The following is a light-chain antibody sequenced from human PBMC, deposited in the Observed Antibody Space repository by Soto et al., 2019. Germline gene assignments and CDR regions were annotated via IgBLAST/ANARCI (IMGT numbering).Light chain of an antibody. V-gene: IGLV4-69*01. CDR2: LNSDGSH. J-gene: IGLJ2*01. CDR3: QTWGTGFQV. CDR1: SGHSSYT. Sequence: QLVLTQSPSASASLGASVKLTCTLSSGHSSYTVAWHQQQSERGPRYLMNLNSDGSHTKGDGIPDRFSGSSSGAERYLTISSLQSEDEADYYCQTWGTGFQVFGGGTKLTVL.